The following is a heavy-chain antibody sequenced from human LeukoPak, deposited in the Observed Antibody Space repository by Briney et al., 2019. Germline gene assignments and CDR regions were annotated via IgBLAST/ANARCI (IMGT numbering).Heavy chain of an antibody. J-gene: IGHJ4*02. CDR3: ARAYGSGTSYHPDY. V-gene: IGHV1-2*02. D-gene: IGHD3-10*01. Sequence: ASVKVSCKASGYTFTAYYMHWVRQAPRQGLEWMGWINPNSGDTNSSQKLQDRVTLTRDTSISTAYMELSSLTSDDTAVYYCARAYGSGTSYHPDYWGQGTLVTVSS. CDR1: GYTFTAYY. CDR2: INPNSGDT.